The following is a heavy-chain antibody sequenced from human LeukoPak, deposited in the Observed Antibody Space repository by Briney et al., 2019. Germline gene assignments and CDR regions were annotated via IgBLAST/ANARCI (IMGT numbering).Heavy chain of an antibody. V-gene: IGHV3-7*01. J-gene: IGHJ3*02. D-gene: IGHD2-2*01. Sequence: GGSLRLSCAASGFTFSNYWMSWVRQAPGKGLEWVANIKQDGSEKYYVDSVKGRFTISRDNAKNSLYLQMNSLRAEDTAVYYCASWGGDIVVVPALPRRAFDIWGQGTMVTVSS. CDR1: GFTFSNYW. CDR3: ASWGGDIVVVPALPRRAFDI. CDR2: IKQDGSEK.